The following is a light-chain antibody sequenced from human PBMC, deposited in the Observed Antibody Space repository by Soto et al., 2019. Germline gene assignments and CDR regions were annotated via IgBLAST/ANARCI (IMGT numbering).Light chain of an antibody. CDR2: EVT. Sequence: QSALTQPRSASGSPGQSVTISCAGTYSDIGDYNYVSWYQQHPGKVPKLIIYEVTKRPSGVPDRFSGSKSGYTASLTVSDLQPADEAVYYCSSYSGTNSNAIFGGGTKLTVL. CDR1: YSDIGDYNY. CDR3: SSYSGTNSNAI. J-gene: IGLJ2*01. V-gene: IGLV2-8*01.